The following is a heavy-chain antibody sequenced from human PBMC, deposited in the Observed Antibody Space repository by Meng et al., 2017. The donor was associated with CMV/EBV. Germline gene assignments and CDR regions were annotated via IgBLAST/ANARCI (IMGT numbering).Heavy chain of an antibody. D-gene: IGHD5-18*01. CDR1: GGSISSNY. Sequence: LQDSGLGLVKPPEPLSFTFMDAGGSISSNYWSWIRQPAGKGLEWIGRIYTSVSTNYNPSLKSRVTMSVDTSKNQFSLKLSSVTAADTAVYYCARHGDTAMVVGIDYWGQGTLVTVSS. V-gene: IGHV4-4*07. CDR2: IYTSVST. CDR3: ARHGDTAMVVGIDY. J-gene: IGHJ4*02.